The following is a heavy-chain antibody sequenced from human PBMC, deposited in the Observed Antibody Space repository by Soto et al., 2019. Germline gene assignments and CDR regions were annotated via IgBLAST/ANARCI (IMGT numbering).Heavy chain of an antibody. J-gene: IGHJ3*01. Sequence: ESRTISCKGSGYSFAVYWIGWVRQIPGKGLDWMGVIYPGDSDTRYSPSFHGQVTISADKSISTAYLQWSSLKASDTAMYFCARLPGVRGVFDGFNVWGQGTMVTVSS. V-gene: IGHV5-51*01. CDR3: ARLPGVRGVFDGFNV. CDR1: GYSFAVYW. CDR2: IYPGDSDT. D-gene: IGHD3-10*01.